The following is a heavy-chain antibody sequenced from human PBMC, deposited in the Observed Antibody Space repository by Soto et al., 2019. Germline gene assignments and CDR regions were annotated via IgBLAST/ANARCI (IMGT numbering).Heavy chain of an antibody. CDR1: KFSFSGYW. Sequence: EVQLVESGGGLVQPGGSLRLSCAASKFSFSGYWMHWVRQAPGTGLMWVSRVNHDGSTTTYADSVKGRFTISRDKAKNTVFLQMNSLRADDTAVYYCAKVASGSYDWFAPWGQGTLVTVSS. J-gene: IGHJ5*02. CDR3: AKVASGSYDWFAP. CDR2: VNHDGSTT. V-gene: IGHV3-74*01. D-gene: IGHD1-26*01.